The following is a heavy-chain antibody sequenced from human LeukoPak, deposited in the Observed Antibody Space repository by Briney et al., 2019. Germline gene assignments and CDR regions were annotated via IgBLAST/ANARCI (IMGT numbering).Heavy chain of an antibody. Sequence: PGGSLRLSCAASGFTFSSYSMNWVRQAPGKGLEWVSSISSSSSYIYYADSVKGRFTISRDNAKKSLYLQMNSLRAEDTAVYYCARDTGIVVVPAAAYNWFDPWGQGTLVTVSS. D-gene: IGHD2-2*01. V-gene: IGHV3-21*01. CDR2: ISSSSSYI. J-gene: IGHJ5*02. CDR1: GFTFSSYS. CDR3: ARDTGIVVVPAAAYNWFDP.